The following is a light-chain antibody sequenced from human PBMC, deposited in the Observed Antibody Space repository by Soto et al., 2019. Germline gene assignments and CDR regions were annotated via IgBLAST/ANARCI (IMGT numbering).Light chain of an antibody. Sequence: VLTQSPCTLALSPGEGATLACGASQSVSSSYLAWYQQKPGQAPRLLIYGASSRATGIPDRFSGSGSGTDFTLTISRLEPEDFAVYYCQQCGSSPWTFGQGTKVDIK. CDR1: QSVSSSY. V-gene: IGKV3-20*01. J-gene: IGKJ1*01. CDR2: GAS. CDR3: QQCGSSPWT.